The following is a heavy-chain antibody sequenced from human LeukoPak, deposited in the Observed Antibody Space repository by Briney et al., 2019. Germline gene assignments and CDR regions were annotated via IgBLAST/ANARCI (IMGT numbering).Heavy chain of an antibody. V-gene: IGHV3-23*01. J-gene: IGHJ4*02. CDR2: ISGSGGST. CDR1: GFTFSSYA. D-gene: IGHD3-3*01. Sequence: GGSLRLSCAASGFTFSSYAMSWVRQAPGKGLEWVSAISGSGGSTYYADSVKGRFTISRDNSKNTLYLQMNSLRAEDTAVYYCAKAWGVLRFLEWFFGYWGQGTLVTVSS. CDR3: AKAWGVLRFLEWFFGY.